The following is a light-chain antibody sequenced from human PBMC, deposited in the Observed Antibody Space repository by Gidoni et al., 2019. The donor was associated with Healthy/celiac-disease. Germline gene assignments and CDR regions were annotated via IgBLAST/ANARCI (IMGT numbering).Light chain of an antibody. CDR2: AAS. CDR1: QSISSY. J-gene: IGKJ3*01. Sequence: IQMTQSPSSLSASVGDRVTITCRASQSISSYLNCYQQKPGKAPKLLIYAASILQSGVPSRFSGSGPVTDVTLTISSLQPEDFASDYFQQSYSTPQFGPGTKGDIK. CDR3: QQSYSTPQ. V-gene: IGKV1-39*01.